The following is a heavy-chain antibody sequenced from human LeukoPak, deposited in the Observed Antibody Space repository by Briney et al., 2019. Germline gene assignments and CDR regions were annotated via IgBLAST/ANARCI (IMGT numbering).Heavy chain of an antibody. J-gene: IGHJ4*02. V-gene: IGHV3-64*02. CDR2: ISSNGGST. CDR3: ARDGIAVAGADY. D-gene: IGHD6-19*01. CDR1: GFTFSSYA. Sequence: PGGSLRLSCAASGFTFSSYAMHWVRQAPGKGLEYVSAISSNGGSTYYADSVKGRFTIPRDNSKNTLYLQMNSLRAEDTAVYYCARDGIAVAGADYWGQGTLVTVSS.